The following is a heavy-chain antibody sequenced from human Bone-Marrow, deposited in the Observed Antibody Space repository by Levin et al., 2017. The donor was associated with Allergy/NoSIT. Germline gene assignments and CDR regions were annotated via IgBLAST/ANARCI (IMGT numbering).Heavy chain of an antibody. J-gene: IGHJ4*02. CDR2: IYATGTT. CDR3: ARDPPSSTWYMEVAPEGY. Sequence: PGGSLRLSCVASGFTVSTNYMTWVRQVPGKGLEWVSIIYATGTTFYADSVKGRFAISRDTSRNRVYLQMNSLRVEDSALYYCARDPPSSTWYMEVAPEGYWGQGTLVTVAS. CDR1: GFTVSTNY. V-gene: IGHV3-66*01. D-gene: IGHD6-13*01.